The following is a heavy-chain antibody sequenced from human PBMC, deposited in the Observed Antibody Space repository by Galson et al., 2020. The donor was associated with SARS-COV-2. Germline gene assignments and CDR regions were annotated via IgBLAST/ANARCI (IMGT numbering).Heavy chain of an antibody. CDR3: ARQGVNMIVLVTVPGWFFDL. CDR2: IYPNGRT. V-gene: IGHV4-38-2*01. D-gene: IGHD2-21*02. J-gene: IGHJ2*01. Sequence: SETLSLTCAVSGYSVSTTNYWGWVRQAPGKGLEWIGSIYPNGRTYYNPSLESRVTISVDTSRNQFSLTLASVTAADTAFYYCARQGVNMIVLVTVPGWFFDLWGRGTLVTVSS. CDR1: GYSVSTTNY.